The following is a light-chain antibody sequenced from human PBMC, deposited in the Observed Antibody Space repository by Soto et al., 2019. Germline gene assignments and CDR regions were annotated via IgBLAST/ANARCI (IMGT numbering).Light chain of an antibody. J-gene: IGKJ4*01. V-gene: IGKV3D-15*01. Sequence: QSPTTLSVSPGERATLSCRASQSVSSNLAWYQQKPGQAPSLLIYDASTRATGTPARFSGSGSGTEFTLAVSSLQSEDYAVYFCQQYVRWPLTFGGGTKADIK. CDR3: QQYVRWPLT. CDR1: QSVSSN. CDR2: DAS.